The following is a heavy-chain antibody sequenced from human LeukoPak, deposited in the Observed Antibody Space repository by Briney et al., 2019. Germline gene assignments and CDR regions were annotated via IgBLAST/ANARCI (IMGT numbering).Heavy chain of an antibody. CDR3: ASGITISGVVPYYYMDV. D-gene: IGHD3-3*01. CDR2: INPNSGGT. V-gene: IGHV1-2*02. Sequence: ASVKVSCKASGYTFTGYYVHWVRQAPGQGLEWMGWINPNSGGTNYAQKFQGRVTLTRDTSISTAYMELSSLRSDDTAVYYCASGITISGVVPYYYMDVWGEGATVTVSS. J-gene: IGHJ6*03. CDR1: GYTFTGYY.